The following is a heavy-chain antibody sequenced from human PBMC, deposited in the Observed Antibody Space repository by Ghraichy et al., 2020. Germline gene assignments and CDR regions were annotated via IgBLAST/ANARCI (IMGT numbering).Heavy chain of an antibody. CDR1: GGSFSGYY. D-gene: IGHD3-10*01. CDR2: INHSGST. Sequence: SETLSLTCAVYGGSFSGYYWSWIRQPPGKGLEWIGEINHSGSTNYNPSLKSRVTISVDTSKNQFSLKLSSVTAADTAVYYCARDGSGSYYNENWFDPWGQGTLVTVSS. V-gene: IGHV4-34*01. CDR3: ARDGSGSYYNENWFDP. J-gene: IGHJ5*02.